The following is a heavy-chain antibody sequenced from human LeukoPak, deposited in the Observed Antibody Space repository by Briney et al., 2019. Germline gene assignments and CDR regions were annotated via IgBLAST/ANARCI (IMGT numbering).Heavy chain of an antibody. CDR1: GFTFSSYA. J-gene: IGHJ4*02. V-gene: IGHV3-23*01. CDR3: AKVGGRFLEWLLYDFDY. Sequence: GGSLRLSCAASGFTFSSYAMSWVRQAPGKGLEWVSAISGSGGSTYYADSVKGRFTISRDNSKNTLYLQMNSLRAEDMAVYYCAKVGGRFLEWLLYDFDYWGQGTLVTVSS. D-gene: IGHD3-3*01. CDR2: ISGSGGST.